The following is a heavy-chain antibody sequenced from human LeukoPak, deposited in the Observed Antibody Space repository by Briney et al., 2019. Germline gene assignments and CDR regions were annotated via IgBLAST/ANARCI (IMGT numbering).Heavy chain of an antibody. CDR3: ARTPYDFWSGYTEWFNP. D-gene: IGHD3-3*01. Sequence: ASVKVSCKASGYTFSSYGISWVRQAPGQGLEWMGWISDYNGNTNYAQKFQGRVTTTTDTSTSTAYLELKSLRSDDTAVYYCARTPYDFWSGYTEWFNPWGQGTLVIVS. CDR2: ISDYNGNT. J-gene: IGHJ5*02. V-gene: IGHV1-18*01. CDR1: GYTFSSYG.